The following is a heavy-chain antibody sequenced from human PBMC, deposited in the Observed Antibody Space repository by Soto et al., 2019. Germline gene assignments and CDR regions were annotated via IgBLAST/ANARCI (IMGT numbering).Heavy chain of an antibody. D-gene: IGHD1-26*01. Sequence: QVQLVESGGGVVQPGRSPRLSCAASGFTFSSYAMHWVRQAPGKGLEWVAVISYDGSNKYYADSVKGRFTISRDNSKNTLYLQMNSLRAEDTAVYYCAVMAGSGSYSSWFDPWGQGTLVTVSS. CDR2: ISYDGSNK. CDR1: GFTFSSYA. J-gene: IGHJ5*02. V-gene: IGHV3-30-3*01. CDR3: AVMAGSGSYSSWFDP.